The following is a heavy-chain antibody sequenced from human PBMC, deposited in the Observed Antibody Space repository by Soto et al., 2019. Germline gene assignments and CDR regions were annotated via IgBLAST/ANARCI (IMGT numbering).Heavy chain of an antibody. Sequence: RLSCAASGFTFSTYGMHWVRQAPGKGLEWVAVIWYDGSNKYYADSVKGRFTISRDNSKNTLYLQMNSLRAEDTAVYYCASTIAAADSFDYWGQGTLVTVSS. CDR1: GFTFSTYG. V-gene: IGHV3-33*01. D-gene: IGHD6-13*01. CDR2: IWYDGSNK. J-gene: IGHJ4*02. CDR3: ASTIAAADSFDY.